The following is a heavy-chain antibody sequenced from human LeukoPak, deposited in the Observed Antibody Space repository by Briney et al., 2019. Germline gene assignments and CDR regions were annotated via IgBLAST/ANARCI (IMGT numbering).Heavy chain of an antibody. V-gene: IGHV3-64*01. CDR1: GFTFSSYA. Sequence: GGSLRLSCAASGFTFSSYAMHWVRQAPGKGLEYVSAISSNGGSTYYANSVKGRFTISRDNSKNTLYLQMNSLRAEDTAVYYCARVYCSGGSCYDASAAFDIWGQGTMVTVSS. D-gene: IGHD2-15*01. J-gene: IGHJ3*02. CDR3: ARVYCSGGSCYDASAAFDI. CDR2: ISSNGGST.